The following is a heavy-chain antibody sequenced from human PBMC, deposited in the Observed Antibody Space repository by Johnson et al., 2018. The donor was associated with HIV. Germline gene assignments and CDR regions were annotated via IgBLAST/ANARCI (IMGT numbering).Heavy chain of an antibody. J-gene: IGHJ3*02. Sequence: QVQLVESGGSLVKPGGSMRLSCAASGFTFTDYYMTWIRQAPGKGLEWVSHISTSGGGIYYADSVKGRFTISRDNARNSLYLQMNSLRAEDTALYYCANALSGWFDAFDIWGQGTMVTVSS. CDR1: GFTFTDYY. V-gene: IGHV3-11*01. D-gene: IGHD6-19*01. CDR3: ANALSGWFDAFDI. CDR2: ISTSGGGI.